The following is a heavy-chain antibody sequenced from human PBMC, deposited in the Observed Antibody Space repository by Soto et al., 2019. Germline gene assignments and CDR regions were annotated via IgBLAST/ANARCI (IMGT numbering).Heavy chain of an antibody. CDR1: GFTFGNYA. Sequence: EVQLLESGGGLVQPGGSLRLSCAASGFTFGNYAMIWVRQAPGKGLEWVSTISGGGDGTYYEDSVRGRFTISRENSRNTVDLQMNSLRAEDTAVYYCAKKGLGSLATYCSTGDCHYAFDIWGQGTMVTVSS. D-gene: IGHD2-15*01. V-gene: IGHV3-23*01. J-gene: IGHJ3*02. CDR3: AKKGLGSLATYCSTGDCHYAFDI. CDR2: ISGGGDGT.